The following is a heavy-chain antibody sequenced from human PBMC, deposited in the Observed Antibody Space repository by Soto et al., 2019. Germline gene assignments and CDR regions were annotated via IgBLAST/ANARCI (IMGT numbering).Heavy chain of an antibody. CDR3: ARDNDRLQLGGNYYYILDV. J-gene: IGHJ6*02. D-gene: IGHD4-4*01. CDR2: IIPLFRTP. CDR1: GGTFSSSA. V-gene: IGHV1-69*12. Sequence: QVQLVQSGAEMKEPGSSVKVSCKTSGGTFSSSAISWLRQAPGQGLEWMGGIIPLFRTPDYAQKFQGRVTIAADESTSTDYMELSSLRSEDTAVYYCARDNDRLQLGGNYYYILDVWGQGTKMTVSS.